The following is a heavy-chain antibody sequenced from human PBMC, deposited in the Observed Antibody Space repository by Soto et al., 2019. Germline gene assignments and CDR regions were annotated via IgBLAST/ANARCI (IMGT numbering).Heavy chain of an antibody. J-gene: IGHJ4*02. CDR1: GGSFSGYY. D-gene: IGHD3-9*01. CDR3: ARGRWDILTGYRRPRFDY. V-gene: IGHV4-34*01. CDR2: INHSGST. Sequence: SETLSLTCAVYGGSFSGYYWSWIRQPPGKGLEWIGEINHSGSTNYNPSLKSRVTISVDTSKNQFSLKLSSVTAADTAVYYCARGRWDILTGYRRPRFDYWGQGTLVTVS.